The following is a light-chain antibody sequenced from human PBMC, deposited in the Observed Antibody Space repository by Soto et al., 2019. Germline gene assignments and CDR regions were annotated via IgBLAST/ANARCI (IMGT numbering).Light chain of an antibody. V-gene: IGKV2-28*01. CDR3: MQAVQTPRT. CDR1: QSLLHSNGYNY. J-gene: IGKJ2*01. Sequence: DIVMTQSPISLPVTPGEPASISCRSSQSLLHSNGYNYLDWYLQKPGQSPQLLIYSGSNRASGVPDRSSGSGSGTDFTLKISRVEAEDVGTYSCMQAVQTPRTFGPGTKLEIK. CDR2: SGS.